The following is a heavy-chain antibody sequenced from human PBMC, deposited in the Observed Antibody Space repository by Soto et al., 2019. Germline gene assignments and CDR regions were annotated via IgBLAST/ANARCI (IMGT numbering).Heavy chain of an antibody. CDR1: GGSISSGGYS. Sequence: PSETLSLTCAVSGGSISSGGYSWSWIRQPPGKGLEWIGYIYHSGSTYYNPSLKSRVTISVDRSKNQFSLKLSSVTAADTAVYYCARVSRYCSGGNCYSRGDYYYYNGMDVWGQGTTVTVSS. D-gene: IGHD2-15*01. J-gene: IGHJ6*02. CDR2: IYHSGST. CDR3: ARVSRYCSGGNCYSRGDYYYYNGMDV. V-gene: IGHV4-30-2*01.